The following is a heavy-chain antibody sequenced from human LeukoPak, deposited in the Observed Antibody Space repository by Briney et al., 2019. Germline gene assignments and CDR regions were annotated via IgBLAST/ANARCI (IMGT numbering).Heavy chain of an antibody. V-gene: IGHV3-33*01. CDR2: IWFEGSNK. J-gene: IGHJ4*02. D-gene: IGHD2-2*01. Sequence: GGSLRLSCAASGYTFSSYGLHWVRQAPGKGLEWVAVIWFEGSNKYYADSVKGRFTISRDNFKNTLYMQKNTLRAEDTAVYYCARDYPAGIYYWGRGALVTVCS. CDR3: ARDYPAGIYY. CDR1: GYTFSSYG.